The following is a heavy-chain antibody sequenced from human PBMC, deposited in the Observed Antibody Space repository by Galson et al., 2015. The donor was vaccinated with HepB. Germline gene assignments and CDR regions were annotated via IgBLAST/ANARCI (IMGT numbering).Heavy chain of an antibody. V-gene: IGHV3-23*01. J-gene: IGHJ4*02. CDR1: GFTFSSYA. CDR2: ISGSGGST. Sequence: SLRLSCAASGFTFSSYAMSWVRQAPGKGLEWASAISGSGGSTYYADSVKGRFTISRDNSKNTLYLQMNSLRAEDTAVYYRAKVQGDYYGSGSYYPPGGFDYWGQGTLVTVSS. D-gene: IGHD3-10*01. CDR3: AKVQGDYYGSGSYYPPGGFDY.